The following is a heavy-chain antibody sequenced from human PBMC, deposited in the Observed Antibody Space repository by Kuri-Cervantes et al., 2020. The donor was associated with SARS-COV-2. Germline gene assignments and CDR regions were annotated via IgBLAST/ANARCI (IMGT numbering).Heavy chain of an antibody. V-gene: IGHV3-48*02. J-gene: IGHJ4*02. CDR1: GFTFSSYS. CDR3: ARGSEAGYYYFDY. Sequence: GGSLRLSCAASGFTFSSYSMNWVRQAPGKGLEWVSYISSSSTIYYADSVKGRFTISRDNAKNSLYLQMNSLRDEDTAVYYCARGSEAGYYYFDYWGQETLVTVSS. D-gene: IGHD3-9*01. CDR2: ISSSSTI.